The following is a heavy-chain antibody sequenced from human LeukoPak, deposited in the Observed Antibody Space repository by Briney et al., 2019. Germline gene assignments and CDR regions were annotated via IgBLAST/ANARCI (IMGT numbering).Heavy chain of an antibody. CDR1: GFILSNYS. J-gene: IGHJ4*02. CDR3: ARVGYYSSGPFSYFDY. V-gene: IGHV3-64*04. Sequence: GGSLTPSCSPPGFILSNYSMHWVRQAPGKGLEYVSAISSNGGTTYYTDSVKGQFTIARDSSDNTLYLQMNSLRAEDTAVYFCARVGYYSSGPFSYFDYWGQGTLVTVSS. D-gene: IGHD3-10*01. CDR2: ISSNGGTT.